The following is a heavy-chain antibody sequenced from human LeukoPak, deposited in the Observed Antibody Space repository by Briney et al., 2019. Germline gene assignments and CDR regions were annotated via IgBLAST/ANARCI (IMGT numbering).Heavy chain of an antibody. V-gene: IGHV3-23*01. CDR3: AKDPHIAVAGTSVDY. CDR1: GFTFSSYA. Sequence: PGGSLRLSCAASGFTFSSYAMSWVRQAPGKGLEWVSAISGSGGSTYYADSVKGRFTISRDNSKNTLYLQMNSLRAEDTAVYYCAKDPHIAVAGTSVDYWVQGTLVTVSS. D-gene: IGHD6-19*01. CDR2: ISGSGGST. J-gene: IGHJ4*02.